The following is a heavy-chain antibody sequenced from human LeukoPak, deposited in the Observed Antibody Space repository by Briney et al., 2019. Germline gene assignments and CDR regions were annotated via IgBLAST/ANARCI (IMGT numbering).Heavy chain of an antibody. CDR2: IYTSGST. Sequence: PSETLSLTCTVSGGSISGYYCSWVRQPAGKGLEWIGRIYTSGSTNYNPSLKSRVTMSVDTSKNQFSLKLSSVTAADTAVYYCARERGYCSSTSCQYFDYWGQGTLVTVSS. J-gene: IGHJ4*02. CDR3: ARERGYCSSTSCQYFDY. D-gene: IGHD2-2*01. V-gene: IGHV4-4*07. CDR1: GGSISGYY.